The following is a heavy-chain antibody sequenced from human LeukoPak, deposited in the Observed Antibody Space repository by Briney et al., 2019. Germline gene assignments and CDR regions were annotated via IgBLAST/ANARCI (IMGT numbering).Heavy chain of an antibody. CDR3: ARGGGYCSSTSCPNTNWFDP. J-gene: IGHJ5*02. V-gene: IGHV4-34*01. D-gene: IGHD2-2*01. CDR2: IIHSGST. Sequence: SETLSLTCAVYGGSSSGYYWSWIRQPPGKGLEWIGEIIHSGSTNYNPSLKSRVTISVDTSKNQFSLKLSSVTAADTAVYYCARGGGYCSSTSCPNTNWFDPWGQGTLVTVSS. CDR1: GGSSSGYY.